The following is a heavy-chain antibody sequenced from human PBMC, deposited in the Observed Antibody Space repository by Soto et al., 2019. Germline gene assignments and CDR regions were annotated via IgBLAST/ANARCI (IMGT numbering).Heavy chain of an antibody. CDR2: VIPILGIA. V-gene: IGHV1-69*02. Sequence: QVQLVQSGAEVKKPGSSVKVSCKASGGTFSSYTISWVRQAPGQGLEWMGRVIPILGIANYAQKFQGRVTITSAKSTSTAYMELSSLRSEDTAVYYCASSYCSGGSCYSSYYYYMDVWGKGTTVTVSS. D-gene: IGHD2-15*01. CDR1: GGTFSSYT. CDR3: ASSYCSGGSCYSSYYYYMDV. J-gene: IGHJ6*03.